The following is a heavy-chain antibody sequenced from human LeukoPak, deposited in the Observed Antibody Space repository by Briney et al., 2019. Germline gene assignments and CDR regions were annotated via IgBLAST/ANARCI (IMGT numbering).Heavy chain of an antibody. CDR1: DSTLKTYA. CDR3: TRKSYFYDGSDYYAWFDR. V-gene: IGHV3-23*01. CDR2: FIVGGRDT. D-gene: IGHD3-22*01. Sequence: GGSLRFPGAALDSTLKTYAWAGSARAPGKGRSGVSSFIVGGRDTYYADSVKGRFTISRDNSKNSVFLQMSSLRVEDTAVYFCTRKSYFYDGSDYYAWFDRWGRGTLVTVSS. J-gene: IGHJ5*02.